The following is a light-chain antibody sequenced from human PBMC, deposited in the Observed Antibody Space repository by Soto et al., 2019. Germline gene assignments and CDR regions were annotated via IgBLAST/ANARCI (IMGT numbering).Light chain of an antibody. V-gene: IGKV1-27*01. CDR2: AAS. CDR3: QKYNSAPRT. Sequence: DIQMTQSPSSLSASLGDRVTITCRASQGFGNYLAWYQLQPGKVPKLLIYAASTLQSGVTSRFSGSGSGTDFTLTISSLQPEDVATYFCQKYNSAPRTFGQGTKVEI. J-gene: IGKJ1*01. CDR1: QGFGNY.